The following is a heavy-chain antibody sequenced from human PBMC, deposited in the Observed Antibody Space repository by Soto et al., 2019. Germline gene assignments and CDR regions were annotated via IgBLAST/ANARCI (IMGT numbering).Heavy chain of an antibody. V-gene: IGHV3-15*01. CDR3: TIERVGYCSSTSCLYYYYYYMDV. CDR2: IKSKTDGGTT. CDR1: GFTFSNAW. Sequence: EVQLVESGGGLVKPGGSLRLSCAASGFTFSNAWMSWVRQAPGKGLEWVGRIKSKTDGGTTDYAAPVKGRFTISRDDSKNTLYLQMNSLKTEDTAVYYCTIERVGYCSSTSCLYYYYYYMDVWGKGTTVTVSS. D-gene: IGHD2-2*01. J-gene: IGHJ6*03.